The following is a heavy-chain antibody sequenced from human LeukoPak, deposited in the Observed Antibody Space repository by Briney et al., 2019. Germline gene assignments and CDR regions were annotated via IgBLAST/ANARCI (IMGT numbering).Heavy chain of an antibody. CDR1: GCTFSRFW. CDR3: ARESVAVDS. V-gene: IGHV3-74*01. Sequence: GGSLRLSCAASGCTFSRFWMHWVRQAPGKGLVWVSRIYSDGSSTSYADSVKGRFTISRDNTKNTLYLQMNSLRADDTAVYYCARESVAVDSWGQGTLVTVSS. D-gene: IGHD6-19*01. CDR2: IYSDGSST. J-gene: IGHJ4*02.